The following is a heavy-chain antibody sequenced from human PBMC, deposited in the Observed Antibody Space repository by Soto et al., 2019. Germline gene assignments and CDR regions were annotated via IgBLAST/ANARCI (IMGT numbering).Heavy chain of an antibody. V-gene: IGHV3-33*01. CDR2: IWYDGTNK. D-gene: IGHD2-15*01. CDR1: GFTFSNYG. J-gene: IGHJ6*02. CDR3: ARDYSRYYGMDV. Sequence: QVQLVESGGGVVQPGGSLRLSCAASGFTFSNYGMHWVRQAPGKGLELVAVIWYDGTNKYYADSVKGRFTISRDNSKNTMYLQVNSLRAEDTAVYYCARDYSRYYGMDVWGQGTTVTVSS.